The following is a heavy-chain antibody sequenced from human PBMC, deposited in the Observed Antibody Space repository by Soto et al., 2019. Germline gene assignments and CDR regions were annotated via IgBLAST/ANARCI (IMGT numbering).Heavy chain of an antibody. V-gene: IGHV4-34*01. CDR2: INHSGST. CDR1: GGSFSGYY. Sequence: SETLSLTCAVYGGSFSGYYWSWIRQPPGKGLEWIGEINHSGSTNYNPSLKSRVTISVDTSKNQFSLNLSSVTAAATAVYFCAREDDGGDSLDVWGQGTTVTVSS. CDR3: AREDDGGDSLDV. D-gene: IGHD2-21*02. J-gene: IGHJ6*02.